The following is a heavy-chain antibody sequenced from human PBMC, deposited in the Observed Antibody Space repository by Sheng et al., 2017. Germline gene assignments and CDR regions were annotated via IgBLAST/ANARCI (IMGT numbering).Heavy chain of an antibody. D-gene: IGHD6-19*01. V-gene: IGHV4-34*01. J-gene: IGHJ4*02. Sequence: QVQLQQWGAGLLKPSETLSLTCAVYGGSFSGYYWSWIRQPPGKGLEWIGEINHSGSTNYNPSLKSRVTISVDTSKNQFSLKLSSVTAADTAVYYCATRSSGWQGRWDYWGQGTLVTVSS. CDR1: GGSFSGYY. CDR3: ATRSSGWQGRWDY. CDR2: INHSGST.